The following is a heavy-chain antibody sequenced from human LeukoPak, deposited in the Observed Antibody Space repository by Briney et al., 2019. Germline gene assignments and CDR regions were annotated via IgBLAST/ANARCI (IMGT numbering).Heavy chain of an antibody. CDR2: INPSGGST. V-gene: IGHV1-46*01. CDR1: GYTFTSYY. J-gene: IGHJ4*02. D-gene: IGHD6-19*01. Sequence: GASVKVSCKASGYTFTSYYMHWVRQAPGQGLEWMGIINPSGGSTSYAQKFQGRVTMTRDTSTSTVYMELSSLRSEDTAVYYCARSRRTQQWLDYWGQGTLVTASS. CDR3: ARSRRTQQWLDY.